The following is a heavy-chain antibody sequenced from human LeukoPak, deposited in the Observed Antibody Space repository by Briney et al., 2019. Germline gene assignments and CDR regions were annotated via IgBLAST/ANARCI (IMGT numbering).Heavy chain of an antibody. D-gene: IGHD3-3*01. V-gene: IGHV3-48*04. CDR2: ISSSSSTI. CDR3: ARGRYYDFWSGYPGGSRAFDY. Sequence: GGSLRLSWAASGFTFSSYSMNWVRQAPGKGLEWVSYISSSSSTIYYADSVKGRFTISRDNAKNSLYLQMNCLRAEDTAVYYCARGRYYDFWSGYPGGSRAFDYWGQGTLVTVSS. J-gene: IGHJ4*02. CDR1: GFTFSSYS.